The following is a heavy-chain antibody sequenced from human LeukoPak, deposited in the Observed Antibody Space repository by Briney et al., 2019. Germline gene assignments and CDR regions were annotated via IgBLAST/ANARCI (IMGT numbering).Heavy chain of an antibody. D-gene: IGHD3-22*01. Sequence: PSETLSLTCTVSGGSISSYYWSWIRQPPGKGLEWIGYIYYSGSTNYNPSLKSRVTISVDTSKNQFSLKLSSVTAADTAVYYCARVRYYDSSGYTFDYWGQGTLVTVSS. CDR1: GGSISSYY. CDR3: ARVRYYDSSGYTFDY. V-gene: IGHV4-59*01. J-gene: IGHJ4*02. CDR2: IYYSGST.